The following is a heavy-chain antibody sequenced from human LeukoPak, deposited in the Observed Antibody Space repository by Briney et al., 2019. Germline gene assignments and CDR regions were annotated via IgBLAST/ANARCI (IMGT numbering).Heavy chain of an antibody. CDR1: GFTFSSYG. Sequence: GGSLRLSCAASGFTFSSYGMHWVRQAPGKGLEWVAVISYDGSNKYHADSVKGRFTISRDNSKNTLYLQMNSLRAEDTAVYYCAKDRGQWLAYWGQGTLVTVSS. J-gene: IGHJ4*02. D-gene: IGHD6-19*01. CDR3: AKDRGQWLAY. CDR2: ISYDGSNK. V-gene: IGHV3-30*18.